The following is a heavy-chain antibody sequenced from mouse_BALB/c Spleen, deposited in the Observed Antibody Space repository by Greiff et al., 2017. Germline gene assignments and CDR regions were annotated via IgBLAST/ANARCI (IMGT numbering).Heavy chain of an antibody. CDR1: GYSITSGYY. D-gene: IGHD1-1*01. J-gene: IGHJ4*01. Sequence: EVKVEESGPGLVKPSQSLSLTCSVTGYSITSGYYWNWIRQFPGNKLEWMGYISYDGSNNYNPSLKNRISITRDTSKNQFFLKLNSVTTEDTATYYCAREITTNYAMDYWGQGTSVTVSS. V-gene: IGHV3-6*02. CDR2: ISYDGSN. CDR3: AREITTNYAMDY.